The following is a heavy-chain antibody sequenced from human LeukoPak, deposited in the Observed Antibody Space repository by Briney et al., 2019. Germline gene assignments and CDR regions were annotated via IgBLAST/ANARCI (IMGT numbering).Heavy chain of an antibody. Sequence: SETLSLTCTVSGGSISSSSYYWGWIRQPPGKGLEWIGSIYYSGSTYYYPSLKSRVTISVDTSKNQFSLKLSSVTAADTAVYYCARDIAVAGSSFDYWGQGTLVTVSS. J-gene: IGHJ4*02. V-gene: IGHV4-39*02. CDR3: ARDIAVAGSSFDY. CDR1: GGSISSSSYY. D-gene: IGHD6-19*01. CDR2: IYYSGST.